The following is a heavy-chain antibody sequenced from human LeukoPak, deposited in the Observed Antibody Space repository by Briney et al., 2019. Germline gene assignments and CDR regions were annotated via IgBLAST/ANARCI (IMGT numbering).Heavy chain of an antibody. CDR2: IYYSGST. Sequence: PSETLSLTCTVSGGSISSHYWSWIRQPPGKGLEWIGYIYYSGSTNYNPSLKSRVTISVDTSKNQFSLKLSSVTAADTAVYYCAGIVAGTFDIWGQGTMVTVSS. CDR1: GGSISSHY. J-gene: IGHJ3*02. D-gene: IGHD3-22*01. CDR3: AGIVAGTFDI. V-gene: IGHV4-59*11.